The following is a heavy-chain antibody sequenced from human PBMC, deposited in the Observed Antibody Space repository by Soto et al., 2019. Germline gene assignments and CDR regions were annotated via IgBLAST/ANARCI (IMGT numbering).Heavy chain of an antibody. D-gene: IGHD3-10*01. CDR2: ISYDGSNK. J-gene: IGHJ4*02. V-gene: IGHV3-30*18. Sequence: GGSLRLSCAASGITFRRNAMNWVRQAPGKGLEWVAVISYDGSNKDYADSVKGRFTISRDNSKNTVYLQMNSLGVEDTAIYYCAKGSRDSGSYFDYFDYWDPGTLVTVSS. CDR3: AKGSRDSGSYFDYFDY. CDR1: GITFRRNA.